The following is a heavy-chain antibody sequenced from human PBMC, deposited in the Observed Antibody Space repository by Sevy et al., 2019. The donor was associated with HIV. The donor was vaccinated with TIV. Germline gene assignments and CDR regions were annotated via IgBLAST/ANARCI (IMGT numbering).Heavy chain of an antibody. J-gene: IGHJ4*02. CDR1: GFTFDDYA. D-gene: IGHD1-7*01. CDR3: AKDMELLAGLYFDY. Sequence: GGSLRLSCAASGFTFDDYAMHWVRQAPGKGLEWVSGISWNSGSIGYADSVKGRFTISRDNAKNSLYLQMNSLRAEDTACYYGAKDMELLAGLYFDYWAREPWSPSPQ. V-gene: IGHV3-9*01. CDR2: ISWNSGSI.